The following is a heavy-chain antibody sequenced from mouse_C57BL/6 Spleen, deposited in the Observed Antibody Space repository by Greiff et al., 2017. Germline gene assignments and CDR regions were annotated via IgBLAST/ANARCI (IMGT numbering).Heavy chain of an antibody. CDR3: ARFGYDYDRGFDY. Sequence: VQLQQPGAELVMPGASVKLSCKASGYTFTSYWMHWVKQRPGQGLEWIGEIDPSDSYTNYNQKFKGKSTLTVDKSSGTAYMQLSSLTSEDSAVYYCARFGYDYDRGFDYWGQGTTLTVSS. V-gene: IGHV1-69*01. J-gene: IGHJ2*01. CDR2: IDPSDSYT. CDR1: GYTFTSYW. D-gene: IGHD2-4*01.